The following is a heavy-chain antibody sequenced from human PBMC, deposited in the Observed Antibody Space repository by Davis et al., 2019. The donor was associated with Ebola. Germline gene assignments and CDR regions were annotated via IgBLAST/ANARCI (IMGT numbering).Heavy chain of an antibody. V-gene: IGHV4-59*01. CDR2: IYYSGST. J-gene: IGHJ5*02. D-gene: IGHD2-15*01. Sequence: SETLSLTCTVSGGSISSYYWSWIRQPPGKGLEWIGYIYYSGSTNYNPSLKSRVTISVDTSKNQFSLKLSSVTPADTAVYYCARGGQGVGAGRWLDPWGQGTLVTVSS. CDR3: ARGGQGVGAGRWLDP. CDR1: GGSISSYY.